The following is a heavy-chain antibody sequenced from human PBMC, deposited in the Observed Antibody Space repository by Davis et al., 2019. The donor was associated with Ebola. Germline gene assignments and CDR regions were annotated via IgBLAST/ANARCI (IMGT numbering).Heavy chain of an antibody. J-gene: IGHJ4*02. D-gene: IGHD5-24*01. CDR2: IYPGGNSDT. CDR1: GYRFSTYW. CDR3: ARRSMAAIKSFFDS. V-gene: IGHV5-51*01. Sequence: GGSLRLSCKASGYRFSTYWIGWVRQMPGKGLEWMGIIYPGGNSDTRYSPSFQGQVNISADQSTNTAYLQWTSLEASDTAIYYCARRSMAAIKSFFDSWGQGTLVTVSS.